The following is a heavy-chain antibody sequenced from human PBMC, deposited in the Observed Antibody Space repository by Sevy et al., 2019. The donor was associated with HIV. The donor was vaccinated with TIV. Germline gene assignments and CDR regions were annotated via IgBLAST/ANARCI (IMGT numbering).Heavy chain of an antibody. D-gene: IGHD3-3*01. Sequence: GGSLRLSCAAAGFNFNNYAMTWVRQAPGKGLEWVSGISFSGSKTYYAESVKGRFSISRDPSKNTLYLQMNNVRVEDMAVYFCAISPFMDFWNDYYSFYFDYWGQGTLVTVSS. J-gene: IGHJ4*02. CDR3: AISPFMDFWNDYYSFYFDY. V-gene: IGHV3-23*01. CDR2: ISFSGSKT. CDR1: GFNFNNYA.